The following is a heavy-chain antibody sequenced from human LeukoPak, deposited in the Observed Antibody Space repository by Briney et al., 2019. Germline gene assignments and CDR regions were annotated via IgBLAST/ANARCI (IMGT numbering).Heavy chain of an antibody. CDR2: IYYSGST. CDR3: ARISSQNWFDP. D-gene: IGHD6-6*01. V-gene: IGHV4-59*08. CDR1: GGSTSSYY. Sequence: ETLSPTCTVSGGSTSSYYWSWIRQPPGKGLEWIGYIYYSGSTNYNPSLKSRVTISVDTSKNQFSLKLSSVTAADTAVYYCARISSQNWFDPWGQGTLVTVSS. J-gene: IGHJ5*02.